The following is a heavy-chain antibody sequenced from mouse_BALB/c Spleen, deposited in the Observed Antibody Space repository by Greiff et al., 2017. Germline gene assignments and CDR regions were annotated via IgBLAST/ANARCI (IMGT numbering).Heavy chain of an antibody. CDR3: ARLKFYYGQDAMDY. J-gene: IGHJ4*01. CDR2: ISSGGSYT. V-gene: IGHV5-6*02. Sequence: DVMLLESGGDLVKPGGSLKLSCAASGFTFSSYDMSWVRQTPYKRLEWVATISSGGSYTNYQDSVKGRFTISRDNAKNTLYLQMSSLKSEDTAMSYYARLKFYYGQDAMDYWGQGTSVTVSS. D-gene: IGHD1-1*02. CDR1: GFTFSSYD.